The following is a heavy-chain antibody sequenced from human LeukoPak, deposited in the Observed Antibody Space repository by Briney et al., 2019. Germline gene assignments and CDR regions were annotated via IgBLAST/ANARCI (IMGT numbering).Heavy chain of an antibody. V-gene: IGHV3-21*01. Sequence: GGALRLSCAASGFTFSSYSMNWVRQAPGKGLEWVSSISSSSSYIYYADSVKGRFTISRDNAKNSLYLQMNSLRAEDTAVYYCARDLADRGDYWGQGTLVTVSS. CDR3: ARDLADRGDY. J-gene: IGHJ4*02. CDR2: ISSSSSYI. D-gene: IGHD2-15*01. CDR1: GFTFSSYS.